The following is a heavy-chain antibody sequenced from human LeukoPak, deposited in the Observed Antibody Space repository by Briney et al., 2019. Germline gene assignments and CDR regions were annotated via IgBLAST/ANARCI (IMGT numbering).Heavy chain of an antibody. V-gene: IGHV3-15*01. J-gene: IGHJ3*02. CDR3: TTGALGYCSSTSCYARGGAFDI. CDR2: IKSKTDGGTT. CDR1: GFTFSTYN. Sequence: GGSLRLSCAASGFTFSTYNMNWVRQAPGKGLEWVGRIKSKTDGGTTDYAAPVKGRFTISRDDSKNTLYLQMNSLKTEDTAVYYCTTGALGYCSSTSCYARGGAFDIWGQGTMVTVSS. D-gene: IGHD2-2*01.